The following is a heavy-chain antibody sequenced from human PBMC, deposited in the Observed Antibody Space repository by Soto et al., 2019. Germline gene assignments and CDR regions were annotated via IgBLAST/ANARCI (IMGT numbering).Heavy chain of an antibody. CDR3: AKRRIRAGGYYSYYYGMDV. V-gene: IGHV3-23*01. CDR2: ITGGCGNI. D-gene: IGHD6-13*01. CDR1: GVTFSNYA. Sequence: EVQLLESGGGLVQPGGSRRLCCVGAGVTFSNYAMTWVRQAPGKGLEFVSGITGGCGNIYYAEPVKGRFTISRDNFRNTLYLAANSLRAEDTAVYYCAKRRIRAGGYYSYYYGMDVWGQGTTVIVSS. J-gene: IGHJ6*02.